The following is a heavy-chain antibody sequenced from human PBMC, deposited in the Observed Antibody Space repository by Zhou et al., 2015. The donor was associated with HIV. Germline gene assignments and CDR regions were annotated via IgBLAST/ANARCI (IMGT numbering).Heavy chain of an antibody. CDR3: ARSRHYYDSSGYPDYYYYGMDV. V-gene: IGHV1-69*12. D-gene: IGHD3-22*01. CDR2: IIPIFGTA. Sequence: QVQLVQSGAEVKKPGSSVKVSCKASGGTFSSYAISWVRQAPGQGLEWMGGIIPIFGTANYAQKFQGRVTITADESTSTAYMELSSLRSEDTAVYYCARSRHYYDSSGYPDYYYYGMDVWGQGTTVTV. CDR1: GGTFSSYA. J-gene: IGHJ6*02.